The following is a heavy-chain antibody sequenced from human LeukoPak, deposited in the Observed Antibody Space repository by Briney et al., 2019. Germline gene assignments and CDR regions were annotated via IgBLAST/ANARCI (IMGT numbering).Heavy chain of an antibody. J-gene: IGHJ4*02. CDR2: ISSSSSYI. D-gene: IGHD5-18*01. V-gene: IGHV3-21*01. CDR3: AREPLRGAMVHFDY. Sequence: PGGSLRLSCAASGFTFSSYSMNWVRQAPGKGLEWVSSISSSSSYIYYADSVKGRFTISRDSAKNSLYLQMNSLRAEDTAVYYCAREPLRGAMVHFDYWGQGTLVTVST. CDR1: GFTFSSYS.